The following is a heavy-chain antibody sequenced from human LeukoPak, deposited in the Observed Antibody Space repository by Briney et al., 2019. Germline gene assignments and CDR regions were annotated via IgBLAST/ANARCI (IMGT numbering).Heavy chain of an antibody. V-gene: IGHV4-34*01. CDR1: GGSFSGYY. J-gene: IGHJ4*02. CDR3: AREDRYSSSWYRWVHEFDY. Sequence: SETLSLTCAVYGGSFSGYYWSWIRQPPGKGLEWIGEINHSGSTNYNPSLKSRVTISVDTSKNQFSLKLSSVTAADTAVYYCAREDRYSSSWYRWVHEFDYWGQGTLVTVSS. D-gene: IGHD6-13*01. CDR2: INHSGST.